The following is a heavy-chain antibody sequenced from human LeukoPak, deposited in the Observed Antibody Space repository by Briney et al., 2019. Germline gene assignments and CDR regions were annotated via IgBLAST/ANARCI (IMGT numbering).Heavy chain of an antibody. CDR1: GFTFSSYA. CDR3: AKGGESGGSCYSVQY. Sequence: GGSLRLSCAASGFTFSSYAMSWVRQAPGKGLEWVSSISGSGGSTYYADSVKGRFTISRDNSKNTLYLQMNSLRAEDTAVYYCAKGGESGGSCYSVQYWGQSTLVTVSS. D-gene: IGHD2-15*01. V-gene: IGHV3-23*01. J-gene: IGHJ1*01. CDR2: ISGSGGST.